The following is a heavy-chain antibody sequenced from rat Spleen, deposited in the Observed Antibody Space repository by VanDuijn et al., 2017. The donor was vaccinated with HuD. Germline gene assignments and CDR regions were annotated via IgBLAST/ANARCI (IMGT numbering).Heavy chain of an antibody. D-gene: IGHD1-12*03. J-gene: IGHJ1*01. CDR2: MWSSGKR. CDR1: GFSLTDYS. Sequence: EVQLKESGPGLVQSSQTLSLTCTVSGFSLTDYSVHWVRQAPGKGLEWMGVMWSSGKREYNSALKPRLSISWDTSESQVFLEMDSLQTEDTAIYYCTRIYDGSHSYAFWHFDFWGPGTMVTVSS. CDR3: TRIYDGSHSYAFWHFDF. V-gene: IGHV2S63*01.